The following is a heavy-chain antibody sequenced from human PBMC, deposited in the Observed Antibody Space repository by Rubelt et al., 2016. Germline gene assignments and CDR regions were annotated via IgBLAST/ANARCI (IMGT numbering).Heavy chain of an antibody. Sequence: QVQLQESGPGLVKPSETLSLTCTVSTGSISTYYWNWIRQPPGKGLEWIGYIYYSGSTHYNPSLKSRVTISVDTSKNQFSLKLRSVTAADTAVYYCAASTARLTTDFDYWGQGTLVTVSS. D-gene: IGHD1-14*01. CDR2: IYYSGST. V-gene: IGHV4-59*12. CDR1: TGSISTYY. J-gene: IGHJ4*02. CDR3: AASTARLTTDFDY.